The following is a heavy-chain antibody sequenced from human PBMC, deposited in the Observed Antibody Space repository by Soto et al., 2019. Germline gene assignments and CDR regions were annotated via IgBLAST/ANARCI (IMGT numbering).Heavy chain of an antibody. CDR2: IIPIFGIA. CDR1: GGTFSSYT. D-gene: IGHD2-2*01. CDR3: ARGYCSSTSCYSYYYYYMDV. V-gene: IGHV1-69*02. Sequence: QVQLVQSGAEVKKPGSSVKVSCKASGGTFSSYTISWVRQAPGQGLEWMGRIIPIFGIANYAQKFQGRVTITADKSTSTAYMELSSLRSEDTAVYYCARGYCSSTSCYSYYYYYMDVWGKGTTVTVSS. J-gene: IGHJ6*03.